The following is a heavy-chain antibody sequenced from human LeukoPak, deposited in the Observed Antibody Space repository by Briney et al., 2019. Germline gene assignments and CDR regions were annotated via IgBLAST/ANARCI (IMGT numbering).Heavy chain of an antibody. J-gene: IGHJ4*02. CDR1: GFTFSSYS. Sequence: GGSLRLSCAASGFTFSSYSMNWVRQAPGKGLEWVSSISSSSSYIYHADSVKGRFTISRDNAKNSLYLQMNSLRAEDTAVYYCARDLYYDYVWGSYRRPFGNWGQGTLVTVSS. CDR2: ISSSSSYI. D-gene: IGHD3-16*02. CDR3: ARDLYYDYVWGSYRRPFGN. V-gene: IGHV3-21*01.